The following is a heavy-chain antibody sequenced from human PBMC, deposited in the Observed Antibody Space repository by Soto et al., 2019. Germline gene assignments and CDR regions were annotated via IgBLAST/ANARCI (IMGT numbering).Heavy chain of an antibody. J-gene: IGHJ4*02. D-gene: IGHD6-13*01. CDR2: ISGIGGST. V-gene: IGHV3-23*01. CDR3: ARGSSGYISSWYYFDY. CDR1: GVTFTDYS. Sequence: ASGSLTLSCAASGVTFTDYSLSWVRQPPGKGLEWLATISGIGGSTYLADSVKGRLSISRDNSKITVSLLMNSLRAEDTAVYFCARGSSGYISSWYYFDYWGRGTLVTVSS.